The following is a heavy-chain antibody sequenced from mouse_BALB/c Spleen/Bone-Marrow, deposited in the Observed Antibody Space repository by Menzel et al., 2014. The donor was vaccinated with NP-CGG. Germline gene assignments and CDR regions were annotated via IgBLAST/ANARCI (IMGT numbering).Heavy chain of an antibody. CDR3: ARGRDWDEWFAY. V-gene: IGHV1S81*02. CDR1: GYTFTSYW. J-gene: IGHJ3*01. D-gene: IGHD4-1*01. CDR2: INPSNGRT. Sequence: QVQLQQSGTELVKPGASVKPSCKASGYTFTSYWMHWVKQRPGQGLEWIGEINPSNGRTNYNGKFKGKATLTADKSSSEASMQLSSLTSVDSAVYVCARGRDWDEWFAYWGQVTLVTVSA.